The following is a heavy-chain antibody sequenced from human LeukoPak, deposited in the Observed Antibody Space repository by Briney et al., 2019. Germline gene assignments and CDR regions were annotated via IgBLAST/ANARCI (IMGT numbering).Heavy chain of an antibody. CDR1: GGSISSSSYY. V-gene: IGHV4-39*01. CDR3: ARHSRGEGTPSDY. D-gene: IGHD3-10*01. CDR2: IYYSGST. Sequence: KPSETLSLTCTVSGGSISSSSYYWGWTRPPPGKGLEWIGSIYYSGSTYYNPSLKSRVTISVDTSKNQFSLKLSSVTAADTAVYYCARHSRGEGTPSDYWGQGTLVTVSS. J-gene: IGHJ4*02.